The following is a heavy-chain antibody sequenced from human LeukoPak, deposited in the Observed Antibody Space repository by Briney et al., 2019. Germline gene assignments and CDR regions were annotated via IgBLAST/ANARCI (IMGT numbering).Heavy chain of an antibody. J-gene: IGHJ4*02. D-gene: IGHD2-21*02. CDR2: IFAGGST. Sequence: GGSLRLSCAASGFTVSINNMSWVRQAPGKGLEWVSVIFAGGSTYYADSVKGRFTISRDNSKSTLYLQMNSLRAEDTAVYYCARGYLAETAPFDYWGQGTLVTVSS. CDR1: GFTVSINN. CDR3: ARGYLAETAPFDY. V-gene: IGHV3-53*01.